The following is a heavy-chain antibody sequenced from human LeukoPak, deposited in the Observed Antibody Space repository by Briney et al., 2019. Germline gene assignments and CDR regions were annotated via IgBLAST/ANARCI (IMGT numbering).Heavy chain of an antibody. Sequence: ASVKVSCKASGGTFSSYAISWVRQAPGQGLEWMGGIIPIFGTANYAQKFQGRVTITADESTSTAYMELSSLRSEDTAVYYCARVGYHSYGPHLGYYFDYWGQGTLVTVSS. V-gene: IGHV1-69*13. CDR2: IIPIFGTA. D-gene: IGHD5-18*01. CDR1: GGTFSSYA. J-gene: IGHJ4*02. CDR3: ARVGYHSYGPHLGYYFDY.